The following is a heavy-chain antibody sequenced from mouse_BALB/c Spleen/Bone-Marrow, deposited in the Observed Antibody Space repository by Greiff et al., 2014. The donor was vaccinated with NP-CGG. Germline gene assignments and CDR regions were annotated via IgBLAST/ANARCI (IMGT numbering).Heavy chain of an antibody. D-gene: IGHD1-2*01. CDR1: GFSLTNYG. CDR3: ARITTATGAMDY. CDR2: IWADGST. V-gene: IGHV2-9*02. Sequence: QVQLKESGPGLVAPSQSLSITCTVSGFSLTNYGVHWVRQPPGKGLEWLGVIWADGSTNYNSALMSRLRISKDNSKSQVFFKMNSLQTDDTAMYYCARITTATGAMDYWGQGTSVTVSS. J-gene: IGHJ4*01.